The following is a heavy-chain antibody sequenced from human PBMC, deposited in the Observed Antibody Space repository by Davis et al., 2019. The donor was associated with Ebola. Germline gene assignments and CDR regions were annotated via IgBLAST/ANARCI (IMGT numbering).Heavy chain of an antibody. D-gene: IGHD3-10*01. CDR1: GFSFFGYF. CDR3: ARVDTMVRGVIPPLFSFDY. J-gene: IGHJ4*02. V-gene: IGHV1-18*04. Sequence: ASVKVSCKASGFSFFGYFIHWVRQAPGQGLEWMGWISAYNGNTNYAQRFQDRVTMTTDTSTNTAYMEVRSLRSDDTAVYYCARVDTMVRGVIPPLFSFDYWGQGTLVTVSS. CDR2: ISAYNGNT.